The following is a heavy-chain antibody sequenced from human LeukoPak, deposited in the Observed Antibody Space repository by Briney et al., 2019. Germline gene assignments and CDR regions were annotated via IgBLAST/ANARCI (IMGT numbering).Heavy chain of an antibody. J-gene: IGHJ4*02. CDR2: ISGSGGST. D-gene: IGHD4-17*01. Sequence: GGSLRLSCAASGFTFSSYAMSWVRQAPGKGLERVSAISGSGGSTYYADSVKGRFTISRDNSKNTLYLQMNSLRAEDTAVYYCAKDLVYDYGDYGGRGFFDYWGQGTLVTVSS. V-gene: IGHV3-23*01. CDR3: AKDLVYDYGDYGGRGFFDY. CDR1: GFTFSSYA.